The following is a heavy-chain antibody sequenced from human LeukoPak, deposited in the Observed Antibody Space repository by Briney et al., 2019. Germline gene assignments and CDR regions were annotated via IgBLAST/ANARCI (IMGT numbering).Heavy chain of an antibody. D-gene: IGHD4-17*01. J-gene: IGHJ4*02. CDR3: ASEDTVTTAFDY. Sequence: GGSLRLSCAASGFTFSSYSMNWVRQAPGKGLEWVSSISSSSSYIYYADSVKGRFTISRDNAKNSLYLQMNSLRAEDTAVYYCASEDTVTTAFDYWGQGTLVTVSS. V-gene: IGHV3-21*01. CDR2: ISSSSSYI. CDR1: GFTFSSYS.